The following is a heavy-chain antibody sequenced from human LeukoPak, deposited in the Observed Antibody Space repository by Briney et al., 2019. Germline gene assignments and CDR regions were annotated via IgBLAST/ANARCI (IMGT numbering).Heavy chain of an antibody. J-gene: IGHJ4*02. CDR3: AKVMRYCSGGSCYGSIPLFDY. V-gene: IGHV3-21*04. Sequence: GGSLRLSCAASGFTFSSYAMSWVRQAPGKGLEWVSSISSSSSYIYYADSVKGRFTISRDNAKNSLYLQMNSLRAEDTALYYCAKVMRYCSGGSCYGSIPLFDYWGQGTLVTVSS. CDR2: ISSSSSYI. D-gene: IGHD2-15*01. CDR1: GFTFSSYA.